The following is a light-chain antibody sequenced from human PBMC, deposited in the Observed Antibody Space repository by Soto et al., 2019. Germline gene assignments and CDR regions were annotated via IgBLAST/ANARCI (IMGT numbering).Light chain of an antibody. J-gene: IGKJ3*01. CDR3: KQYGRSPFT. CDR2: GAS. Sequence: EVLMPQSPDTLSLSPGARSSLSGRASQSVGSNNLAWYQQRPGQAPRVVIYGASTRATGIPERFSGSGSGTDFTLTISRLEPEDFAVYYCKQYGRSPFTFGPGTKVDIK. CDR1: QSVGSNN. V-gene: IGKV3-20*01.